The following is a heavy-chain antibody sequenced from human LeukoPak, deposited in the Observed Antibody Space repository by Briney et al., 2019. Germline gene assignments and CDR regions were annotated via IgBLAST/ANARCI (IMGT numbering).Heavy chain of an antibody. CDR1: GFTVNRNY. CDR2: IYSGGST. CDR3: ARDSYYYDSSGQEYFQH. Sequence: PGGSLRLSCAASGFTVNRNYMSWVRQAPGKGLEWVSVIYSGGSTYYADSVKGRFTISRDNSKNTLYLQMNSLRAEDTAVYYCARDSYYYDSSGQEYFQHWGQGTLVTVSS. J-gene: IGHJ1*01. V-gene: IGHV3-53*01. D-gene: IGHD3-22*01.